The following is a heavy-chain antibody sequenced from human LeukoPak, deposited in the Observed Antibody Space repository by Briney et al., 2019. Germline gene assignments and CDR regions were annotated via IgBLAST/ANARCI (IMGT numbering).Heavy chain of an antibody. CDR1: GDSVSGISFY. CDR2: IQYSGST. J-gene: IGHJ4*02. V-gene: IGHV4-61*01. CDR3: ARYYDSSGYWSTPHFDS. Sequence: PSETLSLTCTVSGDSVSGISFYWSWIRQPPGKGLQYIVYIQYSGSTNYNPSLKSRVTISVDTSKNQFSLKLSSVTAADTAVYYCARYYDSSGYWSTPHFDSWGQGTLVTVSS. D-gene: IGHD3-22*01.